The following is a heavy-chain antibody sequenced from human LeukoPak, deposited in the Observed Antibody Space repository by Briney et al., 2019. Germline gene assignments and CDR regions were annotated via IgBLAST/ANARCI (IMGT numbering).Heavy chain of an antibody. Sequence: ASVKVSCKASGYTFTGYYMHWVRQAPGQGLEWMGWINPNSGGTNYAQKFQGRVTMTRDTSISTAYMELSRLRSDDTAVYYCARIYYYDSSGYHTPPDAFDIWGQGTMVTVSS. V-gene: IGHV1-2*02. CDR2: INPNSGGT. CDR3: ARIYYYDSSGYHTPPDAFDI. CDR1: GYTFTGYY. D-gene: IGHD3-22*01. J-gene: IGHJ3*02.